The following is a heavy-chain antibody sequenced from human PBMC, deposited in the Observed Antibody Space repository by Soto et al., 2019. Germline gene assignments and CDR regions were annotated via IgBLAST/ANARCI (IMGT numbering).Heavy chain of an antibody. CDR3: AKTAQWLRPYYFDY. J-gene: IGHJ4*02. D-gene: IGHD5-12*01. CDR2: ISGSAGNT. V-gene: IGHV3-23*01. CDR1: GLTFSTYA. Sequence: EVQLLESGGGVVQPGGSLRLPCAASGLTFSTYAMSWVRQAPGKGLEWVSSISGSAGNTFYADSVKGRFTISRDNSKNTLFLQMNSLRAEDTAVYYCAKTAQWLRPYYFDYWGQGTLVTVSS.